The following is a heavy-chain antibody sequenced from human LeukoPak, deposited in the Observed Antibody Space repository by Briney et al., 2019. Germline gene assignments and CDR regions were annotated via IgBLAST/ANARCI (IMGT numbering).Heavy chain of an antibody. CDR1: GDSVSSNSAA. D-gene: IGHD3-22*01. V-gene: IGHV6-1*01. CDR3: ARDGTYYDSSGYSDLYYYYYGMDV. J-gene: IGHJ6*02. CDR2: TYYRSKWHN. Sequence: SQTLSLTCAISGDSVSSNSAAWNWIRQSPSRGLEWLGRTYYRSKWHNDYAVSVKSRITINPDTSKNQFSLQLNSVTPEDTAVYYCARDGTYYDSSGYSDLYYYYYGMDVWGQGTTVTVSS.